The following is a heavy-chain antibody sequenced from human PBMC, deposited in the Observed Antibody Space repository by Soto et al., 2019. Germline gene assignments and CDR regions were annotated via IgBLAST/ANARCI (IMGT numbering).Heavy chain of an antibody. D-gene: IGHD7-27*01. Sequence: QVQLVESGGGVVQPGRSLRLSCAASGFTFSSYGMHWVRQAPGKGLEWVALISYDGSNKYYADSVKGRFTISRDNSKNTLYMQMNTLRTEDTAVYHCAKDLGPGGRGACDSWGQGTMVTAS. CDR1: GFTFSSYG. V-gene: IGHV3-30*18. J-gene: IGHJ3*02. CDR3: AKDLGPGGRGACDS. CDR2: ISYDGSNK.